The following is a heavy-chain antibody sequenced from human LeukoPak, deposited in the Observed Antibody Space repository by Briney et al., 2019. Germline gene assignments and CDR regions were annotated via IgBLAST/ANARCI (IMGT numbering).Heavy chain of an antibody. V-gene: IGHV4-39*07. CDR1: GGSISSSSYY. J-gene: IGHJ4*02. CDR2: IYYSGST. CDR3: ARDEYYDILTGYYKPLDY. Sequence: SETLSLTCTVSGGSISSSSYYWGWIRQPPGKGLEWIGSIYYSGSTYYNPSLKSRVTISVDTSKNQFSLRLSSVTAADTAVYYCARDEYYDILTGYYKPLDYWGQGTLVTVSS. D-gene: IGHD3-9*01.